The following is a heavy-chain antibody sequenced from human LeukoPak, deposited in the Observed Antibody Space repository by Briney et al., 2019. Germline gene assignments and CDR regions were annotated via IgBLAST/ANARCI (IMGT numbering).Heavy chain of an antibody. V-gene: IGHV3-30*18. D-gene: IGHD2-15*01. J-gene: IGHJ4*02. CDR2: ISHDGGAK. CDR1: GFTIRIYG. Sequence: GGSLRLSCAVSGFTIRIYGMHWVRQAPGKGLEWVAMISHDGGAKYYGDSVKGRFTISRDDSKNTLYLQMNSLSTEDTALYYCAKDRDLPQWWGYYFDYWGQGTLVTVSS. CDR3: AKDRDLPQWWGYYFDY.